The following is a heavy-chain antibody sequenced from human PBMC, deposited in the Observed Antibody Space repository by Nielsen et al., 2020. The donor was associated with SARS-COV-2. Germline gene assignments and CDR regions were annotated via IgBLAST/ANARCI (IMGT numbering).Heavy chain of an antibody. CDR2: ISSSSSYI. CDR1: GFTFSSYS. Sequence: GGSLRLSCAASGFTFSSYSMNWVRQAPGKGLEWVSSISSSSSYIYYADSVKGRFTISRDNAKNSLYLQMNSLRAEDTAVYYCARGDDNRGHAPDYWGQGTLVTVSS. D-gene: IGHD3-22*01. J-gene: IGHJ4*02. CDR3: ARGDDNRGHAPDY. V-gene: IGHV3-21*01.